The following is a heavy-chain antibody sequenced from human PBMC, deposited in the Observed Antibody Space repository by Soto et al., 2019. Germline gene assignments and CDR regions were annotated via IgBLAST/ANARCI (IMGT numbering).Heavy chain of an antibody. CDR2: IYYSGST. J-gene: IGHJ4*02. D-gene: IGHD3-22*01. CDR1: GGSIGSYY. V-gene: IGHV4-59*01. Sequence: SVTQSHTCTVAGGSIGSYYWLLLRTPPGKGLEWIGYIYYSGSTNYNPSLKSRVTISVDTSKNQFSLKLSSVTAADTAVYYCARGQMIPMPRGFDYWGQGTLVNGSS. CDR3: ARGQMIPMPRGFDY.